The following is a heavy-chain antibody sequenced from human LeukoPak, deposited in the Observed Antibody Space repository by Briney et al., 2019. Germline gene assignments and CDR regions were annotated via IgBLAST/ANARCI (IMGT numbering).Heavy chain of an antibody. V-gene: IGHV1-8*01. CDR3: ARGRRVATRPNDGSYLY. J-gene: IGHJ4*02. Sequence: GASVKVSCKASGYTFTSYDINWVRQATGQGLEWMGWMNPNSGNTGYAQKFQGRVTMTRNTSISTAYMELSSLRSEDTAVYYCARGRRVATRPNDGSYLYWGQGTLVTVSS. D-gene: IGHD5-12*01. CDR2: MNPNSGNT. CDR1: GYTFTSYD.